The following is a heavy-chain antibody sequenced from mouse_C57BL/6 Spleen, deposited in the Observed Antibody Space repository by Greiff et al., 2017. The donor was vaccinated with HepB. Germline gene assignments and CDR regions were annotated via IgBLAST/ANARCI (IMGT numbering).Heavy chain of an antibody. Sequence: QVQLQQPGAELVMPGASVKLSCKASGYTFTSYWMHWVKQRPGQGLEWIGEIDPSDSYTNYNQKFKGKSTLTVDKSSSTAYMQLSSLTSEDSAVYYCATGDYGYDELDYFDVWGTGTTVTVSS. CDR2: IDPSDSYT. J-gene: IGHJ1*03. D-gene: IGHD2-2*01. V-gene: IGHV1-69*01. CDR3: ATGDYGYDELDYFDV. CDR1: GYTFTSYW.